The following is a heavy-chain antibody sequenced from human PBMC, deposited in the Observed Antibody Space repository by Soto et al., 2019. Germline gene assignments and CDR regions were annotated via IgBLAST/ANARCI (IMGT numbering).Heavy chain of an antibody. CDR1: GFSLSTSGVG. CDR3: ARQVALGSGYYFAY. Sequence: QITLKESGPTLVKPTETLTLTCTFSGFSLSTSGVGVGWIRQPPGKALEWLALIYWDDDKRYRPSLKSRLNNAKDTSKNQVVLTMTNVDPVDTATYYCARQVALGSGYYFAYWGQGTLVTVSS. J-gene: IGHJ4*02. V-gene: IGHV2-5*02. D-gene: IGHD3-3*01. CDR2: IYWDDDK.